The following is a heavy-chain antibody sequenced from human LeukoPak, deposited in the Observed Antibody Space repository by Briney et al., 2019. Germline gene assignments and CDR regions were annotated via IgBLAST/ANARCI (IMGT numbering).Heavy chain of an antibody. V-gene: IGHV1-2*02. D-gene: IGHD1-26*01. CDR1: GYSSTDYY. CDR3: ATKKYSESFYAF. J-gene: IGHJ4*02. CDR2: IKPNSGDT. Sequence: ASVKVSCKASGYSSTDYYIYWVRQAPGQGLVWMGWIKPNSGDTNYVQKFEGRVTMTRDTSISTAYMELSSLRSDDTAVYYCATKKYSESFYAFWGQGTLVTVSS.